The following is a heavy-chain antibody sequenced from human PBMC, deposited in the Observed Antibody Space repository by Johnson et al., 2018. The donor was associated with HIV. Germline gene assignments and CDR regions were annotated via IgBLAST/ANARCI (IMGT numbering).Heavy chain of an antibody. CDR3: TRTDDIYNYDISGFVDAFDI. V-gene: IGHV3-20*04. CDR1: GFTVSSNY. D-gene: IGHD3-22*01. Sequence: VQLVESGGGLVKPGGSLRLSCAASGFTVSSNYMSWVRQAPGKGLAWVSGIYWNGGRTVYAASVKGRFTTSRDNAKNSLYLHRNSLKSEDTAMYYCTRTDDIYNYDISGFVDAFDIWGQGTMVTVSS. CDR2: IYWNGGRT. J-gene: IGHJ3*02.